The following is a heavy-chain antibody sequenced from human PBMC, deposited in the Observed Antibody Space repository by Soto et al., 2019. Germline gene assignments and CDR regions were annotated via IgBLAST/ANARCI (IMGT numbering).Heavy chain of an antibody. CDR3: ARQYPSSSRHFDH. CDR1: GFTFRTYY. J-gene: IGHJ4*02. D-gene: IGHD6-6*01. V-gene: IGHV3-21*01. CDR2: ISAGSSNI. Sequence: LRLSCAASGFTFRTYYMIWVRQAPGKGLEWVSSISAGSSNIYYAPSVKGRFTISRDNAKNSLYLQINSLRAEDTAVYYCARQYPSSSRHFDHWGQGTLVTVSS.